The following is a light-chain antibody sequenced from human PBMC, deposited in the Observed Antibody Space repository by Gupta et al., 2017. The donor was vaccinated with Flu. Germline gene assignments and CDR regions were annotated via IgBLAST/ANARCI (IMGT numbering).Light chain of an antibody. Sequence: VVPRAPTSIYCRSSHSVLHTNGKNYLDWYLQKPGQSQLRLIHVGSNRDTVVPNRSSGSCSGTDFTLKISGVEADDVRLSYCTPSVETPRTFGQGTKLEIK. CDR2: VGS. CDR1: HSVLHTNGKNY. J-gene: IGKJ2*01. V-gene: IGKV2-28*01. CDR3: TPSVETPRT.